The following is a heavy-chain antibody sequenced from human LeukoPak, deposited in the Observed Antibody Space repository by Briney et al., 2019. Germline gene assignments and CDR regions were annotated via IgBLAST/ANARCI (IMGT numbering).Heavy chain of an antibody. J-gene: IGHJ4*02. CDR3: ARGIGYYDSSGYFY. CDR1: GGTFSSYA. Sequence: SVKVSCKASGGTFSSYAISWVRQAPGQGLEWMGRIIPILGIANYAQKFQGRVTITADKSTSTAYMELSSLRSEDTAVYYCARGIGYYDSSGYFYWGQGTLVTVSS. V-gene: IGHV1-69*04. D-gene: IGHD3-22*01. CDR2: IIPILGIA.